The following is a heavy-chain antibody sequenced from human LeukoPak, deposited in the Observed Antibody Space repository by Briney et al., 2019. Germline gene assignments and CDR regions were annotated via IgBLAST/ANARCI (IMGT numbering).Heavy chain of an antibody. CDR2: ISGSGGST. CDR3: AKDRDVLMVYAILRDYMDV. J-gene: IGHJ6*03. CDR1: GFTFSSYA. Sequence: GGSLRLSCAASGFTFSSYATSWVRQAPGKGLEWVSAISGSGGSTYYADSVKGRFTISRDNSKNTLYLQMNSLRAEDTAVYYCAKDRDVLMVYAILRDYMDVWGKGTTVTVSS. D-gene: IGHD2-8*01. V-gene: IGHV3-23*01.